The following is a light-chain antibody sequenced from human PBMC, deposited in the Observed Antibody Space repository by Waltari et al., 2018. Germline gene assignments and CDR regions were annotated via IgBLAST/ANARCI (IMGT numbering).Light chain of an antibody. CDR2: RNN. CDR3: AAWEDSLSGWV. V-gene: IGLV1-47*01. J-gene: IGLJ3*02. CDR1: PPNCAATY. Sequence: DLHQRPSASGPSAPGVTTSCSGTPPNCAATYASWYQQLPGTPPKPLIYRNNHRPSGVPARFSGSKSGTPASLAISGLRSEDEADYYCAAWEDSLSGWVFGGGTKLTVL.